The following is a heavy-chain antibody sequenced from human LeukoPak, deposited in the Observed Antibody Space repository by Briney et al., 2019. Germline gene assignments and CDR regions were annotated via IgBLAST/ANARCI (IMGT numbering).Heavy chain of an antibody. Sequence: GASVKVSCKASGYTFTSYDINWVRQATGQGLEWMGWMNPNSGNTGYAQKFQGRVTMTRNTSISTAYMELSSLRSEDTAVYYCARAARVRGVENFDYWGRGTLVTVSS. CDR2: MNPNSGNT. CDR1: GYTFTSYD. J-gene: IGHJ4*02. V-gene: IGHV1-8*01. CDR3: ARAARVRGVENFDY. D-gene: IGHD3-10*01.